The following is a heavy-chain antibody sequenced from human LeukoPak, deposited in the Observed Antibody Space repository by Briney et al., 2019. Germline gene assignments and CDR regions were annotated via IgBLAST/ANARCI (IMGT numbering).Heavy chain of an antibody. CDR3: AKNTSGTYLDY. V-gene: IGHV3-23*01. CDR2: ISTSGVST. D-gene: IGHD1-26*01. CDR1: GFTFSSYA. J-gene: IGHJ4*02. Sequence: GGSLRLSCAASGFTFSSYAMTWVRQAPGKGLEWVSSISTSGVSTNYAVSVKGRFTISRDNSKTMVYLQMNSLRAEETAVYYCAKNTSGTYLDYWGQGILVTVSS.